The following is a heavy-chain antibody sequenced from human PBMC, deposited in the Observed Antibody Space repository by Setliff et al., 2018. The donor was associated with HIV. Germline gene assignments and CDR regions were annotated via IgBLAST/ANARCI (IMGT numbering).Heavy chain of an antibody. CDR1: GGSLSGYH. CDR2: INHSGST. Sequence: KTSETLSLTCAVHGGSLSGYHWSWIRQSPEKGLGWIGEINHSGSTNYSPSLKSRVTISAGPSKNQFSLKLTSVTAADTAVYYCGRLSETAMASFDSWGQGILVTVSS. CDR3: GRLSETAMASFDS. V-gene: IGHV4-34*01. D-gene: IGHD2-21*02. J-gene: IGHJ4*02.